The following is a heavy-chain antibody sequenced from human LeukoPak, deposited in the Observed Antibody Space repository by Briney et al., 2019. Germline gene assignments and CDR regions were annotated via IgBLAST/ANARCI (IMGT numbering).Heavy chain of an antibody. CDR3: VSFYETY. CDR2: INSDGSWT. V-gene: IGHV3-74*01. Sequence: GGSLRLSCAASGNYWMHWVRQAPGKGLVWVSHINSDGSWTSYADSVKDRFTISKDNAKNTVYLQMNSLRAEDTAVYYCVSFYETYWGRGTLVTVSS. J-gene: IGHJ4*02. D-gene: IGHD2/OR15-2a*01. CDR1: GNYW.